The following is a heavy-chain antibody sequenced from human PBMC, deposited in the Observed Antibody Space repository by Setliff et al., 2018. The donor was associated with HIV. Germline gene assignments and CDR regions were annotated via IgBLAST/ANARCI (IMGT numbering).Heavy chain of an antibody. V-gene: IGHV3-23*01. CDR1: GFTFSSFA. J-gene: IGHJ4*02. CDR2: VSGSGTAT. CDR3: AKGLDYVDSSGYSYFRL. D-gene: IGHD3-22*01. Sequence: PGGSLRLSCGASGFTFSSFAMNWVRHAPGKGLEWVSAVSGSGTATEYADSVKGRFTISRDNSKNALYLEMNNLRAEDTAIYYCAKGLDYVDSSGYSYFRLWGQGTQVTVS.